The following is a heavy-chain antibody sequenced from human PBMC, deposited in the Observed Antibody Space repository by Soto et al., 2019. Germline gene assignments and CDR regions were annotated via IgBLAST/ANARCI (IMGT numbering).Heavy chain of an antibody. D-gene: IGHD6-13*01. Sequence: SETLSLTCTASGGSISSYYWSWIRQPPGKGLEWIGCIYYSGSTNYNPSLKSRVTISVDTSKNQFSLKLSSVTAADTAVYYCGRGERYSRSWSDYWGQGTLVTVSS. J-gene: IGHJ4*02. CDR1: GGSISSYY. V-gene: IGHV4-59*13. CDR3: GRGERYSRSWSDY. CDR2: IYYSGST.